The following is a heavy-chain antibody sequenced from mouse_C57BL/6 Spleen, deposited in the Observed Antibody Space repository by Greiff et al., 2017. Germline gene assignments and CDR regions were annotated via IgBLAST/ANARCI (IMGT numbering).Heavy chain of an antibody. D-gene: IGHD2-5*01. V-gene: IGHV5-4*01. J-gene: IGHJ4*01. CDR2: ISDGGSYT. CDR3: ARDKSNYESYYAMDY. Sequence: EVQLVESGGGLVKPGGSLKLSCAASGFTFSSYAMSWVRQTPEKRLEWVATISDGGSYTYYPDNVKGRFTISRDNAKNNLYLQMSHLKSEDTAMYYCARDKSNYESYYAMDYWGQGTSVTVSS. CDR1: GFTFSSYA.